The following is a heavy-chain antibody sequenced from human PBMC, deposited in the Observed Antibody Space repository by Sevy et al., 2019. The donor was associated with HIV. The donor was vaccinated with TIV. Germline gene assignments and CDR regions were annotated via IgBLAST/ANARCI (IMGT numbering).Heavy chain of an antibody. CDR2: FDPEDGER. CDR3: ATTREYYQDSSGYLDF. Sequence: ASVKVSCKVSGYTVTEVSMHWVRQAPGKGLEWMGRFDPEDGERIYAQKFQGRVTLTEDTSTDTAYMELRSLKSEDTVVYYCATTREYYQDSSGYLDFWGQGTLVTVSS. J-gene: IGHJ4*02. D-gene: IGHD3-22*01. CDR1: GYTVTEVS. V-gene: IGHV1-24*01.